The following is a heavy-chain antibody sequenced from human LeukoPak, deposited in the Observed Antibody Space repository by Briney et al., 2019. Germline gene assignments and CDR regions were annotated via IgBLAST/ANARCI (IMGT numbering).Heavy chain of an antibody. CDR1: GFNFRAYA. V-gene: IGHV3-7*01. D-gene: IGHD3-16*02. CDR3: ARRYMATSAEDFDH. CDR2: INQKGSEI. Sequence: GGSLRLSCAASGFNFRAYAMHWVRQAPGKGLEWVANINQKGSEIYYVDSVRGRFTISRDNAKNSLYLQMNRLRAEDTAVYYCARRYMATSAEDFDHWGQGTLVTVSS. J-gene: IGHJ4*02.